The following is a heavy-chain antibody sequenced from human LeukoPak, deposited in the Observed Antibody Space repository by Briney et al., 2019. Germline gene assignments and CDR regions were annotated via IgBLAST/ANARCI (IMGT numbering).Heavy chain of an antibody. J-gene: IGHJ4*02. CDR3: AKAGYSSGDY. V-gene: IGHV3-23*01. Sequence: PGGSLRLSCAASGFTFSDYYMSWIRQAPGKGLEWVSAISGSGGSTYYADSVKGRFTISRDNSKNTLYLQMNSLRAEDTAVYYCAKAGYSSGDYWGQGTLVTVSS. CDR2: ISGSGGST. CDR1: GFTFSDYY. D-gene: IGHD6-19*01.